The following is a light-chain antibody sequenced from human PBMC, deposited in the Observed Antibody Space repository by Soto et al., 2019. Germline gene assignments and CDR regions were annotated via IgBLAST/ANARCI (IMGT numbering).Light chain of an antibody. V-gene: IGKV3-11*01. Sequence: EIVLTQSPATLSLSPGERATLSCRASQSVSSYLAWYQQKPGQAPRLLIYDASNRATGIPARFSGSGSGTDFTLTISSLEPEDFAVYYCQQINNWLTFGGGTKVEIK. CDR2: DAS. J-gene: IGKJ4*02. CDR1: QSVSSY. CDR3: QQINNWLT.